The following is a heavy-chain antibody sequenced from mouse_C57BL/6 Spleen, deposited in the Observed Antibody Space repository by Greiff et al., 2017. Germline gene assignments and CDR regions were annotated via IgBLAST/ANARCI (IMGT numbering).Heavy chain of an antibody. D-gene: IGHD1-1*01. V-gene: IGHV1-52*01. CDR3: ARNYYGSSYETMDY. CDR2: IDPSDSET. CDR1: GYTFTSYW. Sequence: QVQLQQPGAELVRPGSSVKLSCKASGYTFTSYWMHWVKQRPIQGLEWIGNIDPSDSETHYNQKFKDKATLTVDKSSSTAYMQLSSLTAEDSAVYYCARNYYGSSYETMDYWGQGTSVTVSS. J-gene: IGHJ4*01.